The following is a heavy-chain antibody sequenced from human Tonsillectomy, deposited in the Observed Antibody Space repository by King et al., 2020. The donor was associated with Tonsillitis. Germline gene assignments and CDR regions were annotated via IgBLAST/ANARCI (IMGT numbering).Heavy chain of an antibody. CDR2: INQDGREK. J-gene: IGHJ4*02. Sequence: VQLVESGRGLVQPGGSLRLSCAASGFTFRSYWMSWVRQAPGKGLEWVANINQDGREKYYVDSVKGRFTISRDNAKNSLYLQMNSLRAEDTAVYDGASAPLRFLEWFPSFDYWGQGTLVTVSS. D-gene: IGHD3-3*01. CDR3: ASAPLRFLEWFPSFDY. CDR1: GFTFRSYW. V-gene: IGHV3-7*01.